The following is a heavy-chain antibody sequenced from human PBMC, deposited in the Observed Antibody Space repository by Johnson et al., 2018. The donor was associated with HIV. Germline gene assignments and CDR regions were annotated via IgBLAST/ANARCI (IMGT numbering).Heavy chain of an antibody. CDR1: GFSFSSYA. Sequence: QEKLVESGGGVVQPGRSLRLYCAASGFSFSSYAMHWVRQSPGKGLEWVAVISFDGGDKYYADSVKGRFTISRDNSKGTFFLQMNSLTPEDTGVYYCAKERRAPRAFDIWGQGTMVTVSS. V-gene: IGHV3-30*18. CDR2: ISFDGGDK. J-gene: IGHJ3*02. CDR3: AKERRAPRAFDI.